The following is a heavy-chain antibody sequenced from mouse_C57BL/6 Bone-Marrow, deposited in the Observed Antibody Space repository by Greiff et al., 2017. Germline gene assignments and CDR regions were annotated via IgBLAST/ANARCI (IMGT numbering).Heavy chain of an antibody. D-gene: IGHD1-1*02. J-gene: IGHJ2*01. CDR2: INPSTGGT. CDR3: ARQGIWKGFDY. V-gene: IGHV1-42*01. CDR1: GYSFTGYY. Sequence: EVQLQQSGPELVKPGASVKISCKASGYSFTGYYMNWVKQSPEKSLEWIGEINPSTGGTTYNQKFTAKATLTVDKSSSTAYMQLKSLTSEVSAVYYCARQGIWKGFDYWGQGTTLTVSS.